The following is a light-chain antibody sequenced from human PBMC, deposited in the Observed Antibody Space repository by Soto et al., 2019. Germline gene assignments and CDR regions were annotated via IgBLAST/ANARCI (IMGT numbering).Light chain of an antibody. J-gene: IGKJ1*01. Sequence: EIVLTQSPGTLSLSPGERATLSCRASQRVSSYLSWYQQKPGQAPRLLIYDASNRATGIPARFSGSGSGTDFTLTISSLQSEDFAVYYCQQYNNWPRTFGQGTKVDI. CDR3: QQYNNWPRT. V-gene: IGKV3-11*01. CDR2: DAS. CDR1: QRVSSY.